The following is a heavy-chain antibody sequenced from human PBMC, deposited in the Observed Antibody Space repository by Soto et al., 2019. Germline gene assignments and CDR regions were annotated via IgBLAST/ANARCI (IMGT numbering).Heavy chain of an antibody. J-gene: IGHJ1*01. CDR1: GYSFTSYW. CDR3: ARLVAPKNPPTSSSGSPREYFQH. V-gene: IGHV5-51*01. D-gene: IGHD3-10*01. CDR2: IYPGDSDT. Sequence: GESLKISWKGSGYSFTSYWIGWVRQMPGKGLEWMGIIYPGDSDTRYSPSFQGQVTISADKSISPAYLQWSSLKASDNAMYYCARLVAPKNPPTSSSGSPREYFQHWGQGTLVTVSS.